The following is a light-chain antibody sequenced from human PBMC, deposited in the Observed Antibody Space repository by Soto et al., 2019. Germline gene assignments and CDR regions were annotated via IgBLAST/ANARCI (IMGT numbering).Light chain of an antibody. J-gene: IGKJ5*01. CDR1: QSIRSNY. Sequence: EIVLTQSPGTLSLSPGERATLSCRASQSIRSNYLAWYQQKPGQAPRLLMYGATTRATDIPARFSGGQSGTDFTLTISSLEPEDFAVYYCQQRSSWITFGQGTRLEIK. V-gene: IGKV3D-20*02. CDR2: GAT. CDR3: QQRSSWIT.